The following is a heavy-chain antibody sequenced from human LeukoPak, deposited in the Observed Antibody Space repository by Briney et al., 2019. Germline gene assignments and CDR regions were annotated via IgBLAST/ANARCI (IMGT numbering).Heavy chain of an antibody. D-gene: IGHD1-1*01. Sequence: GGSLRLSCAASGFTFSSYGMHWVRQAPGKGLEWVAVISYDGNNKYYADSVKGRFTISRDNSKNTLYLQMNSLRAEDTAVYYCAKDRVEYHGNGYFDYWGQGTLVTVSS. CDR1: GFTFSSYG. CDR3: AKDRVEYHGNGYFDY. CDR2: ISYDGNNK. V-gene: IGHV3-30*18. J-gene: IGHJ4*02.